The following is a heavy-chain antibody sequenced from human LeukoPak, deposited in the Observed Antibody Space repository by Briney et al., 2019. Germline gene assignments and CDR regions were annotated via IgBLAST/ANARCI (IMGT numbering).Heavy chain of an antibody. CDR1: GFTFDDYG. J-gene: IGHJ4*02. CDR2: INWNGGST. D-gene: IGHD1-26*01. Sequence: GGSLRLSCAASGFTFDDYGMSWVRQAPGKGLEWVSGINWNGGSTGYADSVKGRFTISRDNAKNSLYLQMSSLRAEDTAVYYCASYLGGATGFDSWGQGTLVTVSS. V-gene: IGHV3-20*04. CDR3: ASYLGGATGFDS.